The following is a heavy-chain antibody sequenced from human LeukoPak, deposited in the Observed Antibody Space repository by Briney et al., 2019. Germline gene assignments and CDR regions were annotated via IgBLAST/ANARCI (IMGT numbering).Heavy chain of an antibody. V-gene: IGHV3-21*01. CDR1: GFTLSSYI. J-gene: IGHJ4*02. Sequence: GGSLRLSCAASGFTLSSYIMNWVRRAPGKGLEWVSSITSRSSYIYYADSVKGRFTISRDNSKNTLYLQMNSLRVEDTAVYYCAKSSGSYFKDYFDYWGQGTLVTVSS. CDR3: AKSSGSYFKDYFDY. CDR2: ITSRSSYI. D-gene: IGHD1-26*01.